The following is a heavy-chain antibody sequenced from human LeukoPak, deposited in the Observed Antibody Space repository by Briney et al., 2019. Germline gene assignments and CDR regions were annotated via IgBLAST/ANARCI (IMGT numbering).Heavy chain of an antibody. CDR3: ARDLLVGATSAFDI. D-gene: IGHD1-26*01. J-gene: IGHJ3*02. V-gene: IGHV1-18*01. CDR1: GYTFTSYG. CDR2: MSAYNGNT. Sequence: ASVKVSCKASGYTFTSYGISWVRQAPGQGLEWMGWMSAYNGNTNYAQKLQGRVTMTTDTSTSTAYMELRSLRSDDTAVYYCARDLLVGATSAFDIWGQGTMVTLSS.